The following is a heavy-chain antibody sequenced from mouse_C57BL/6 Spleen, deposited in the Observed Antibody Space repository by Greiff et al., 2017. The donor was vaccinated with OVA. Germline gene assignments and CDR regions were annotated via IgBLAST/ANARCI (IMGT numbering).Heavy chain of an antibody. CDR2: ISYDGSN. D-gene: IGHD1-1*01. J-gene: IGHJ3*01. CDR1: GYSITSGYY. CDR3: ARDRNYDGFAY. V-gene: IGHV3-6*01. Sequence: EVQVVESGPGLVKPSQSLSLTCSVTGYSITSGYYWNWIRQFPGNKLEWMGYISYDGSNNYNPSLKNRISITRDTSKNQFFLKLNSVTTEDTATYYCARDRNYDGFAYWGQGTLVTVSA.